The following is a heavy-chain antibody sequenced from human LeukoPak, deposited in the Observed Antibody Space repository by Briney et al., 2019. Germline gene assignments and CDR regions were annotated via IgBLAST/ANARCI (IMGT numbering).Heavy chain of an antibody. CDR3: ARGPQGAAAVTIGWFVP. Sequence: GASVKVSCKASGGTFSSYAISWVRQAPGQGLEWMGSIIPILGIANYAQKFQGRVTITADKSTSTAYMELSSLRSEDTAVYYCARGPQGAAAVTIGWFVPWGQRTLVTVSS. V-gene: IGHV1-69*04. CDR2: IIPILGIA. CDR1: GGTFSSYA. J-gene: IGHJ5*02. D-gene: IGHD6-13*01.